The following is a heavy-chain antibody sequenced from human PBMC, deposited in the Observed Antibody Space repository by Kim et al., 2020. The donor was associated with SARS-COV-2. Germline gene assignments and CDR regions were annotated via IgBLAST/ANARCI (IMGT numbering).Heavy chain of an antibody. CDR3: AARFGYQFDY. Sequence: RGSLRLSCAASGFTFNNYAMSWVRQAPGQGLEWISGVSGSGRTTYYADSVKGRFTISRDNSKNTFYLQVDSLRAEDTAVYFCAARFGYQFDYWGQGTLVT. CDR1: GFTFNNYA. CDR2: VSGSGRTT. J-gene: IGHJ4*02. D-gene: IGHD6-25*01. V-gene: IGHV3-23*01.